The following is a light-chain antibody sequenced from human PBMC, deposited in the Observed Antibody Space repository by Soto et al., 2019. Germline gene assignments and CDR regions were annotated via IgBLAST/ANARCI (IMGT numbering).Light chain of an antibody. Sequence: EIVMTQSPATLSVSPGESATLSCRASQSVSIHLGWFQQKPGQVPRLLIYGASTRAPGIPARFSGSGSGTAFTLTISGLQSEDFAVYYCQQASNWPRTFGQGTKVEIK. CDR1: QSVSIH. J-gene: IGKJ1*01. CDR3: QQASNWPRT. V-gene: IGKV3-15*01. CDR2: GAS.